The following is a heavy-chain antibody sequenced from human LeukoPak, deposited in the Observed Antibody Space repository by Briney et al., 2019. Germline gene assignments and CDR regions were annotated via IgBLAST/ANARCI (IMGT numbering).Heavy chain of an antibody. CDR2: IIYSGST. J-gene: IGHJ4*02. D-gene: IGHD6-19*01. CDR3: ARGGGWSPYYFDY. V-gene: IGHV4-59*01. Sequence: SETLSLTCTVSGGSISSYYWSWIRQPPGKGLEWIGYIIYSGSTNYNPSLMSRVTISVDTSNNQFSLKLGSVTAADTAVYYCARGGGWSPYYFDYWGQGTLVTVSS. CDR1: GGSISSYY.